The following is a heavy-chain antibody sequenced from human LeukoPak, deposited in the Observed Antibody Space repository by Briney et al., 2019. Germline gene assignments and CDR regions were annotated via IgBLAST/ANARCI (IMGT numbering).Heavy chain of an antibody. D-gene: IGHD6-13*01. Sequence: PSETLSLTCTLSGGSINSRDYLWGWIRQTPGKGLEWVANIREDGSEKYYVDSVKGRFTISRDNAKNSLYLQMNSLRAEDTAVYYCARDSRYGSSSWFRIPNWFDPWGQGTLVTVSS. CDR3: ARDSRYGSSSWFRIPNWFDP. CDR2: IREDGSEK. J-gene: IGHJ5*02. V-gene: IGHV3-7*01. CDR1: GGSINSRDY.